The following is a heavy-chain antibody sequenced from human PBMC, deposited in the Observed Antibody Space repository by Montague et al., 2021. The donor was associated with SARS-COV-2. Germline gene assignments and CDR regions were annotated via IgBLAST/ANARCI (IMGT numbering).Heavy chain of an antibody. V-gene: IGHV4-39*01. CDR2: VDYSGNX. D-gene: IGHD5-18*01. CDR1: GGPISGSSDY. Sequence: SETLSLTCTVTGGPISGSSDYWGWIRQSPGKGLEWVASVDYSGNXXYSLSVKSRLTISVDTSKNQFPLKLNSVTAADTALYYCARREYSYGWGDWGQGTLVTVSS. J-gene: IGHJ4*02. CDR3: ARREYSYGWGD.